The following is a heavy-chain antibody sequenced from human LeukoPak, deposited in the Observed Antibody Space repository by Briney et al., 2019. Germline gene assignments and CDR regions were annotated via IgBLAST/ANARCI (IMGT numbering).Heavy chain of an antibody. J-gene: IGHJ4*02. D-gene: IGHD2-15*01. Sequence: PGGSLRLSCAASGFTFSSYDMNWVRQAPGRELEWISYISYISDSGTTIHYADSVKGRFTISRDNAKNSLYLQMNSLRAEDTAVYYCASAYCSGGSCYSWRPEYYFDYWGQGTLVTVSS. V-gene: IGHV3-48*03. CDR3: ASAYCSGGSCYSWRPEYYFDY. CDR2: ISDSGTTI. CDR1: GFTFSSYD.